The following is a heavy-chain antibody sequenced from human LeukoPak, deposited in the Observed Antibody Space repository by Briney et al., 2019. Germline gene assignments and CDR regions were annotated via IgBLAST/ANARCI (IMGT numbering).Heavy chain of an antibody. CDR1: GGSISSYY. CDR2: IYYSGST. Sequence: PSETLSLTCTVSGGSISSYYWSWIRQPPGKGLEWIGYIYYSGSTNYNPSLKSRVTISVDTSKNQFSLKLSSVTTADTAVYYCARTYYYDSSGYWSAFFDYWGQGTLVTVSS. V-gene: IGHV4-59*01. CDR3: ARTYYYDSSGYWSAFFDY. D-gene: IGHD3-22*01. J-gene: IGHJ4*02.